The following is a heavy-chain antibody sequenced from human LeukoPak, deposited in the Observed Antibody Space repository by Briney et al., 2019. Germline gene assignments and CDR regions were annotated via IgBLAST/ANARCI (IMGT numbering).Heavy chain of an antibody. CDR1: GFTFSDFT. J-gene: IGHJ6*03. Sequence: GGSLRLSCAASGFTFSDFTMNWVRQAPGKGLEWVSSISSSTSYIYYADSVKGRFTISRDNAKNSLYLQMNSLRAEDTAVYYCARDQRYYDFWSGYYMDVWGKGTTVTVSS. V-gene: IGHV3-21*01. D-gene: IGHD3-3*01. CDR3: ARDQRYYDFWSGYYMDV. CDR2: ISSSTSYI.